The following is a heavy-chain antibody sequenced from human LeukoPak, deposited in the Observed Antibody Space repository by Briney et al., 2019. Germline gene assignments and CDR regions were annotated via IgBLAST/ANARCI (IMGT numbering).Heavy chain of an antibody. Sequence: GGSLRLSCAASGFTFNTYTMNWVRQAPRKGLEWVSYISSSGSTIYYADSVKGRFTISRDNAKNSLYLQMNSLRAEDTAVYYCATQLGGGWFNFDYWGQGTLVTVSS. CDR3: ATQLGGGWFNFDY. V-gene: IGHV3-48*04. CDR1: GFTFNTYT. CDR2: ISSSGSTI. J-gene: IGHJ4*02. D-gene: IGHD6-19*01.